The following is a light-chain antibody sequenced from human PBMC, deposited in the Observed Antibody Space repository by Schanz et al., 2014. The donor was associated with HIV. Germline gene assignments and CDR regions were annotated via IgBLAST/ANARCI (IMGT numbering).Light chain of an antibody. Sequence: QSALTQPRSVSGSPGQSVTISCTGTSSDVGGYNFVSWYQQHPGKAPKLMTYDVSKRPSEVPDRFSGSKSGNTASLTISGLQPEDEAHYYCSSYTETDTLLFGGGTKVTVL. V-gene: IGLV2-11*01. CDR3: SSYTETDTLL. CDR1: SSDVGGYNF. J-gene: IGLJ2*01. CDR2: DVS.